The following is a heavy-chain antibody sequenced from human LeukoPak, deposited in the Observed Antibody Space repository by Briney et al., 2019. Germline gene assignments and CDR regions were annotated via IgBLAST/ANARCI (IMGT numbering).Heavy chain of an antibody. D-gene: IGHD2-21*02. V-gene: IGHV3-11*04. J-gene: IGHJ4*02. CDR1: GFTFSDYF. Sequence: GGSLRLSCAASGFTFSDYFMSWIRQAPGKGLEWLSHISSSGTGYYTDSVKGRATISRDNAKNSLYLQMNSLRAEDTAVYYCARPAYCGGNCYYFPDYWGQGTLVTVPS. CDR3: ARPAYCGGNCYYFPDY. CDR2: ISSSGTG.